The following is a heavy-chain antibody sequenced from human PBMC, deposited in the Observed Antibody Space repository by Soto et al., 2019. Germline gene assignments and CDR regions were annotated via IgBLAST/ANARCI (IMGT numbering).Heavy chain of an antibody. CDR2: IHYRGST. Sequence: QVQLQESGPGLVKPSQTLSLTCTVSGGSISTDCHYWSWIRQHPGKDLEWIGYIHYRGSTYYNPSLKSRVTISVDTSKSQYSLTLYSLTAADTAVYYCARDARGYYFDYWGQGTLATVSS. CDR1: GGSISTDCHY. D-gene: IGHD3-10*01. CDR3: ARDARGYYFDY. J-gene: IGHJ4*02. V-gene: IGHV4-31*03.